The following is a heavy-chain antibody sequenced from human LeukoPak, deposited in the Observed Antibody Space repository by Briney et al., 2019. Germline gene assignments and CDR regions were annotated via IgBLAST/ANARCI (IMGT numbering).Heavy chain of an antibody. CDR2: ISYDGSNK. Sequence: GGSLRLSCAASGFTFSSYAMHWVRQAPGKGLEWVAVISYDGSNKYYADSVKGRFTISRDSSKNTLYLQMNSLRAEDTAVYYCARGASSTIFGVVTQNPYYYYYGMDVWGQGTTVTVSS. V-gene: IGHV3-30-3*01. CDR1: GFTFSSYA. D-gene: IGHD3-3*01. CDR3: ARGASSTIFGVVTQNPYYYYYGMDV. J-gene: IGHJ6*02.